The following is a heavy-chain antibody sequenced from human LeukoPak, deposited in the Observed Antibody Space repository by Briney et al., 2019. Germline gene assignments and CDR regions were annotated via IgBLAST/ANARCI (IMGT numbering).Heavy chain of an antibody. V-gene: IGHV1-69*04. J-gene: IGHJ4*02. CDR2: IIPILGIA. D-gene: IGHD3-10*01. CDR1: GGTFSSYA. CDR3: ARVPYGSGSYYNRFDY. Sequence: ASVKVSCKASGGTFSSYAISWVRQAPGQGLERMGRIIPILGIANYAQKFQGRVTITADKSTSTAYMELSSLRSEDTAVYYCARVPYGSGSYYNRFDYWGQGTLVTVSS.